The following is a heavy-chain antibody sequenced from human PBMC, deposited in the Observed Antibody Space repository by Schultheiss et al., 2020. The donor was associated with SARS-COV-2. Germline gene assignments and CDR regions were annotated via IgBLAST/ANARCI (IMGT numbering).Heavy chain of an antibody. J-gene: IGHJ6*02. CDR1: GGSISSSSYY. Sequence: SETLSLTCTVSGGSISSSSYYWGWIRQPPGKGLEWIGYINYSGSTNYILSLKSRVTISVDTSKNQFSLKLSSVTAADTAVYYCARGIAVAGRPLYGMDVWGQGTTVTVS. CDR3: ARGIAVAGRPLYGMDV. CDR2: INYSGST. D-gene: IGHD6-19*01. V-gene: IGHV4-61*05.